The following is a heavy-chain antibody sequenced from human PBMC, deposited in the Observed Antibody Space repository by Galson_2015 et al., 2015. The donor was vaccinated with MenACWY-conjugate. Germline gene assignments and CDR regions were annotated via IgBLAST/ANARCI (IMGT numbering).Heavy chain of an antibody. CDR1: GFNFGSYS. Sequence: SLRLSCAASGFNFGSYSMNWVRQAPGEGLECISTISPSGSNTFYADSAKGRFSISRDNSKTTVYLHMSSLRPEDTAVYYCVKAWYSRDWYSLYNFLFQHWGQGTQVIVSS. D-gene: IGHD6-19*01. V-gene: IGHV3-64D*09. J-gene: IGHJ1*01. CDR3: VKAWYSRDWYSLYNFLFQH. CDR2: ISPSGSNT.